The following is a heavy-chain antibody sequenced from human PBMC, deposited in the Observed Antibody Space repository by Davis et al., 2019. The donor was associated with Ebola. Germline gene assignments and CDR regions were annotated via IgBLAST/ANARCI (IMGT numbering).Heavy chain of an antibody. J-gene: IGHJ6*02. CDR1: DGPIKSFI. Sequence: MPSETLSLTCGASDGPIKSFIWGWVRQAPGKRPQWMADLFHSTAPTYNPSLGGRLTMSIDTSKSQFTLTLRSVTASDTAVYFCVRKWTPYGLDVWGQGTRVIASS. CDR3: VRKWTPYGLDV. D-gene: IGHD2-8*01. CDR2: LFHSTAP. V-gene: IGHV4-4*09.